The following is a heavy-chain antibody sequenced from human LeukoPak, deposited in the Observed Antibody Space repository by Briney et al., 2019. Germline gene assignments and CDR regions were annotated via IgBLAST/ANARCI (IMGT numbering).Heavy chain of an antibody. V-gene: IGHV1-3*01. CDR3: ARAEWDCSSTSCYYYYGMYA. J-gene: IGHJ6*04. CDR2: INAGNGNT. D-gene: IGHD2-2*01. Sequence: ASVKVSCKASGYTFTSYAMHWVRQAPGQRLEWMGWINAGNGNTKYSQKFQGRVTITRDTSASTAYMELSSLRSEDTAVYYCARAEWDCSSTSCYYYYGMYAWGKGTTVTVSS. CDR1: GYTFTSYA.